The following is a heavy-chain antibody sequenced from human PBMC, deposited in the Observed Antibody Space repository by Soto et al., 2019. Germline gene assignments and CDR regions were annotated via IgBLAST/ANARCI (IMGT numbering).Heavy chain of an antibody. CDR3: ARDPFWSGYPRNTGFGP. V-gene: IGHV1-18*01. CDR1: GYTFTDYA. Sequence: QVQLVQSGAEVKKPGASVKVSCKASGYTFTDYAISWVRQAPGQGLEWMGCINANNGNTDFAQKFQGRRSMSTDASTSTAYMDLRSPRSDDTAVYFCARDPFWSGYPRNTGFGPWGQGTLVTVSS. CDR2: INANNGNT. J-gene: IGHJ5*02. D-gene: IGHD3-3*01.